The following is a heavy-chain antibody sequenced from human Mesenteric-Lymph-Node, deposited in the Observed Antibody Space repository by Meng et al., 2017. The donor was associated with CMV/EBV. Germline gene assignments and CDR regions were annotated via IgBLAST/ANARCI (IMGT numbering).Heavy chain of an antibody. V-gene: IGHV3-53*01. D-gene: IGHD2/OR15-2a*01. Sequence: GGSLRLSCEVSGFAVDTNYMNWVRQAQGKGLEWVSIIYATGSTDYADSVKGRFTISRDISKNTLFLQMDNLRAEDTALYYCARAARYLRTISPPAEAFDIWGQGTLVTVSS. J-gene: IGHJ3*02. CDR2: IYATGST. CDR1: GFAVDTNY. CDR3: ARAARYLRTISPPAEAFDI.